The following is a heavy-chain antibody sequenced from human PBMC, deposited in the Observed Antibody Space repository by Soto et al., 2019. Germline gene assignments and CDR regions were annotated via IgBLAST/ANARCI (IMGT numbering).Heavy chain of an antibody. CDR1: GFTFSSYA. J-gene: IGHJ4*02. Sequence: QPGGSLRLSCAASGFTFSSYAMSWVRQAPGKGLEWVSAISGSGGSTYYADSVKGRFTISRDNSKNTLYLQMNSLRAEDTAVYYCAKAPGTYGDYGPYYFDYWGQGTLVTVSS. CDR3: AKAPGTYGDYGPYYFDY. V-gene: IGHV3-23*01. CDR2: ISGSGGST. D-gene: IGHD4-17*01.